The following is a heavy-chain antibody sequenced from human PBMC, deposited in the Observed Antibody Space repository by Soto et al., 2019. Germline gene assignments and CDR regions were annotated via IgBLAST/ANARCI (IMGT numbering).Heavy chain of an antibody. CDR1: GGTFSSYT. J-gene: IGHJ5*02. CDR3: ANDLGYCSGGSCYSFYL. CDR2: IIPILGIA. D-gene: IGHD2-15*01. Sequence: QVQLVQSGAAVKKPGSSVKVSCKASGGTFSSYTISWVRQAPGHGLEWMGRIIPILGIANYAQKFQGRVPITADKSTSTAYMELSSLRSEDTAVYYCANDLGYCSGGSCYSFYLWGQGTLVTVSS. V-gene: IGHV1-69*02.